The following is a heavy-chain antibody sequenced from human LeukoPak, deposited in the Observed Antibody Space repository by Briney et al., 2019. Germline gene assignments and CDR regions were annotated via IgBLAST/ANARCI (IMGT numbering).Heavy chain of an antibody. CDR1: GFNIRYFW. D-gene: IGHD6-13*01. CDR2: INHDGRET. V-gene: IGHV3-7*01. Sequence: GGSLRLSCLGSGFNIRYFWMSWVRQAPGKGLEWVANINHDGRETYYADSVKGRFIISRDNAKDSLYLQMNSLRAEDAAVYYCAKGYIIAGRQWYLDLWGRGTLVGVSS. CDR3: AKGYIIAGRQWYLDL. J-gene: IGHJ2*01.